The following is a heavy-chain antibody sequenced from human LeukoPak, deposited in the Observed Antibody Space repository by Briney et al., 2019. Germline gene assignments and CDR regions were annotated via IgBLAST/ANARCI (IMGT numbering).Heavy chain of an antibody. CDR1: GFTFTSYA. Sequence: GGSLRLSCAASGFTFTSYAMHCVRQAPGKGLEWVAVISYDGSNKYYADSVKGRFTFSRDNSKNMLNLQMNSLRAEDTAVYYCARDRYYGSGSYSFDYWGQGTLVTVSS. CDR3: ARDRYYGSGSYSFDY. CDR2: ISYDGSNK. D-gene: IGHD3-10*01. J-gene: IGHJ4*02. V-gene: IGHV3-30*04.